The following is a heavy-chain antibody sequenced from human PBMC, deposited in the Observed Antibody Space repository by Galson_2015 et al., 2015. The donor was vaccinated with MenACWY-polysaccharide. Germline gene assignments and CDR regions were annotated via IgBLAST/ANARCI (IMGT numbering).Heavy chain of an antibody. CDR1: GYTFTVSV. V-gene: IGHV1-2*06. J-gene: IGHJ1*01. D-gene: IGHD4-23*01. CDR3: AKEGGPGGRLQWH. CDR2: IFPQSGGA. Sequence: SVKVSCKASGYTFTVSVIHWIRQAPGQGPEWVGRIFPQSGGANYAQKFEGKVTMTRDTSITTAYLEVLSLTSDDTAVYYCAKEGGPGGRLQWHWGQGTLVTVSS.